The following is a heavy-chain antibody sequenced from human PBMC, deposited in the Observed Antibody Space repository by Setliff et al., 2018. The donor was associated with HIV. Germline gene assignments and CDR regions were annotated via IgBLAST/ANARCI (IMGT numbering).Heavy chain of an antibody. V-gene: IGHV4-34*01. Sequence: SETLSLTCAVYGGSFNDYYWTWIRQPPGKGLEWIGEIDHSGSTKYHASLKSRVTISIDTSKNQISLQLNSVTPEDTAVYYCARGGGYCSSTSCYSGITRLGFYMDVWGKGTTVTVSS. J-gene: IGHJ6*03. CDR1: GGSFNDYY. CDR3: ARGGGYCSSTSCYSGITRLGFYMDV. D-gene: IGHD2-2*01. CDR2: IDHSGST.